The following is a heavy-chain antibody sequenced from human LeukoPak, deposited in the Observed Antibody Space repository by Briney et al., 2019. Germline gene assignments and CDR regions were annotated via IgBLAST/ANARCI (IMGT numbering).Heavy chain of an antibody. Sequence: GGSLRLSCAASGFTFSSYSMNWVRQAPGKGLEWVSSISSSSSYIYYADSVKGRFTISRDNAKNSLYLQMNSLRAEDTAIYYCTRVGYIDEGVDYWGQGTLVTVSS. CDR3: TRVGYIDEGVDY. D-gene: IGHD5-24*01. CDR1: GFTFSSYS. CDR2: ISSSSSYI. V-gene: IGHV3-21*06. J-gene: IGHJ4*02.